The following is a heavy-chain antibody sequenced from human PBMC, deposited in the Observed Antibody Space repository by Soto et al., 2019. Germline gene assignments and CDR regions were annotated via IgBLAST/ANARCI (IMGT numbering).Heavy chain of an antibody. CDR1: RFTFSRYA. CDR2: ISHDGINK. V-gene: IGHV3-30-3*01. D-gene: IGHD2-2*01. J-gene: IGHJ4*02. Sequence: PGGSLRLSCAASRFTFSRYAMSWVRQAPGQGLEWVALISHDGINKYYADSVRGRFTISRDSSTNTLYLQMNSLRAADTAVYYCGRCTSTSCHLGSDYWGQGTLVTVSS. CDR3: GRCTSTSCHLGSDY.